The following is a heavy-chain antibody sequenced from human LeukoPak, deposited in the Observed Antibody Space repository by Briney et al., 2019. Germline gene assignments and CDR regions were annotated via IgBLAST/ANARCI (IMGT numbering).Heavy chain of an antibody. D-gene: IGHD2-8*01. CDR1: GGSITSSGYY. J-gene: IGHJ4*02. Sequence: SETLSLTCTVSGGSITSSGYYWGWIRQPPGKGLEWIGNFYYSGSTYYNASLKSRVTISVDTSKNQFSLKLSSVTAADTAVYYCARLGSPLTFYFDYWGQGTLVTVSS. CDR3: ARLGSPLTFYFDY. CDR2: FYYSGST. V-gene: IGHV4-39*01.